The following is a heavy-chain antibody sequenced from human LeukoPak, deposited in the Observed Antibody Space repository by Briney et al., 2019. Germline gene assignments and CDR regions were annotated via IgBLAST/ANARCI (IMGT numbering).Heavy chain of an antibody. CDR1: GDSISNRNYY. CDR2: IYYSGST. V-gene: IGHV4-61*05. D-gene: IGHD6-19*01. Sequence: SETLSLTCTVSGDSISNRNYYWGWIRQPPGKGLEWIGYIYYSGSTNYKPSLKSRVTISVDTAKNQFSLKLSSVTAADTAVYYCARLFKRAVAGTKQYWFDPWGQGTLVTVSS. J-gene: IGHJ5*02. CDR3: ARLFKRAVAGTKQYWFDP.